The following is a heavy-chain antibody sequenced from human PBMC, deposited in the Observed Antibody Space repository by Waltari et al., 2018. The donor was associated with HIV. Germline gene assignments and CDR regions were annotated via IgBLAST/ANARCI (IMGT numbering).Heavy chain of an antibody. V-gene: IGHV3-53*01. D-gene: IGHD3-10*01. CDR1: NFSVPGKH. Sequence: AESGGRLIQAGGSLGLSCTASNFSVPGKHGTWIRQTPGGSLEWVAVIYPDDTTHYADSVSGRFTISRAKSRTTVLLLMNGLFVDDTATYFCATGVRYYGPWGQGTRVTVSS. J-gene: IGHJ5*02. CDR3: ATGVRYYGP. CDR2: IYPDDTT.